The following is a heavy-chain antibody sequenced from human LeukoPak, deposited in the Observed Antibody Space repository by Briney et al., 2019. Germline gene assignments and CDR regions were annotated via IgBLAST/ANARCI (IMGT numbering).Heavy chain of an antibody. J-gene: IGHJ4*02. CDR1: GFTFSNAW. D-gene: IGHD1-26*01. V-gene: IGHV3-23*01. Sequence: GGSLRLSCAASGFTFSNAWMSWVRQAPGKGLEWVSAISGSGGSTYYADSVKGRFTISRDNSKNTLYLQMNSLRAEDTAVYYCANSPLVGATDYWGQGTLVTVSS. CDR3: ANSPLVGATDY. CDR2: ISGSGGST.